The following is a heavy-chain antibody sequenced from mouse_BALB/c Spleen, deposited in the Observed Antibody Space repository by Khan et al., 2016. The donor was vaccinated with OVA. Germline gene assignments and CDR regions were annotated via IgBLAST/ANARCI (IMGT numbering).Heavy chain of an antibody. D-gene: IGHD2-10*02. V-gene: IGHV1-39*01. CDR3: TRVYGNYVRYYFDY. CDR2: IDPYYGGA. J-gene: IGHJ2*01. Sequence: VQLKQSGPELEKPGASVKISCKASGYSFTGYNMNWVKQSNGKSLEWIGNIDPYYGGATYNQKFKGTATLTVDKSSSTAYMQLKSLTSEDSAVYYCTRVYGNYVRYYFDYWGQGTTLTVSS. CDR1: GYSFTGYN.